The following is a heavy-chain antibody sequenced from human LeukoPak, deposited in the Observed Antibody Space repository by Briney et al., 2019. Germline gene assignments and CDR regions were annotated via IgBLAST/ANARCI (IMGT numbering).Heavy chain of an antibody. CDR3: ARSLFAGSHFAY. Sequence: GEALQISCKGSGYSSTSYWSAWVRQMPGKGLEWMGIIYPGDSDTKYSPSFQGQVTIAADKSISTAYLQWSSLKASDTAMYYCARSLFAGSHFAYWGQATLVTVSS. CDR1: GYSSTSYW. D-gene: IGHD3-10*02. CDR2: IYPGDSDT. J-gene: IGHJ4*02. V-gene: IGHV5-51*01.